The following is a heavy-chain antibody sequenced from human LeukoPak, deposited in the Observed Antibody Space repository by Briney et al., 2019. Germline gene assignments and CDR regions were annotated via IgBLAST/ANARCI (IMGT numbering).Heavy chain of an antibody. J-gene: IGHJ4*02. CDR1: GYSISSGFY. CDR3: ARHGFWSGYNYVLDY. V-gene: IGHV4-38-2*01. CDR2: IYHSGST. D-gene: IGHD3-3*01. Sequence: SETLSLTCAVSGYSISSGFYWGWIRPPPGKGREWIGTIYHSGSTYYNPSLKSRVTISVDTSKNQFSLKLSSVTAADTAVYYCARHGFWSGYNYVLDYWGQGTLVTVSS.